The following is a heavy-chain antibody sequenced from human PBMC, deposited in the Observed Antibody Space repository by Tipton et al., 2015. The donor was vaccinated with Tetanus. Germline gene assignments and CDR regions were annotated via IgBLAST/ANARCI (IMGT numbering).Heavy chain of an antibody. V-gene: IGHV4-61*08. CDR3: ARDNFDFSKKGRFDS. CDR2: IPSSGGT. Sequence: TLSLTCSVSGGSISRGDHYWSWIRQPPGKGLEWLAYIPSSGGTNSNYSLKSRITISRDTSKNQFSLKLDSVTAADTAVYFCARDNFDFSKKGRFDSRGQGILVLVSA. D-gene: IGHD3-3*01. CDR1: GGSISRGDHY. J-gene: IGHJ4*02.